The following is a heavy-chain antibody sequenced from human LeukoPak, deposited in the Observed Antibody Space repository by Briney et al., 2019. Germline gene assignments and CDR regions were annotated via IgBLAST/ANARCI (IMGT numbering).Heavy chain of an antibody. Sequence: GASVKVSCKASGYTFTGYYMHWVRQAPGQGLEWMGWINPNSGGTNYAQKFQGWVTMTRDTSISTAYMELSRLRSDDTAVYYCARDGVYLGELSSRGLHYYYYYMDVWGKGTTVTVSS. CDR1: GYTFTGYY. D-gene: IGHD3-16*02. J-gene: IGHJ6*03. CDR2: INPNSGGT. CDR3: ARDGVYLGELSSRGLHYYYYYMDV. V-gene: IGHV1-2*04.